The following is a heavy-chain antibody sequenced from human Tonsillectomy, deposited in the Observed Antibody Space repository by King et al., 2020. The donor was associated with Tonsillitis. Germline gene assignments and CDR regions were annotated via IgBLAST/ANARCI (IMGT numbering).Heavy chain of an antibody. CDR3: ARAFSSSWYPNTWFDP. Sequence: QLQESGPGLVKPSETLSLTCTVSGGSISSSSYYWGWIRQPPGKGLEWIGSIYYSGSTYYNPSLKSRVTISVDTSKNQFSLKLSSVTAADTAVYYCARAFSSSWYPNTWFDPWGQGTLVTVSS. J-gene: IGHJ5*02. CDR1: GGSISSSSYY. D-gene: IGHD6-13*01. V-gene: IGHV4-39*01. CDR2: IYYSGST.